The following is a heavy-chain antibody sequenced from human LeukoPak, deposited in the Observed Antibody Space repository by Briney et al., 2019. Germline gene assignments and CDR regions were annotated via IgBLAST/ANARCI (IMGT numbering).Heavy chain of an antibody. J-gene: IGHJ4*02. D-gene: IGHD3-3*01. CDR3: ARSDTIFGVVINFDY. V-gene: IGHV3-11*04. CDR2: ISSSGSTI. Sequence: GGSLRLSCAASGFTFSDYYMSWIRQAPGKGLEWVSYISSSGSTIYYANSVKGRFTISRDNAKNSLYLQMNSLRAEDTAVYYCARSDTIFGVVINFDYWGQGTLVTVSS. CDR1: GFTFSDYY.